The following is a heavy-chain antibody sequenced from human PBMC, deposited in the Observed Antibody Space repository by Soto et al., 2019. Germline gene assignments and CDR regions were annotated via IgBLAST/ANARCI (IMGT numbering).Heavy chain of an antibody. CDR1: GFTFSSYA. V-gene: IGHV3-30-3*01. J-gene: IGHJ6*02. Sequence: QVQLVESGGGVVQPGRSLRLSCAASGFTFSSYAMHWVRQAPGKGLEWVAVISYDGSNKYYADSVKGRFTISRDNSKNTLELQMNSLRAEDTAVYYCARDVAVAGKYNGMDVWGQGTTVTVSS. D-gene: IGHD6-19*01. CDR2: ISYDGSNK. CDR3: ARDVAVAGKYNGMDV.